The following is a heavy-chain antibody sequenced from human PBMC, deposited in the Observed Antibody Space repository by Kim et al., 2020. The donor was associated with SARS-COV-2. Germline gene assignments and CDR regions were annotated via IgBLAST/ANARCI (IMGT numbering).Heavy chain of an antibody. CDR3: TTEGFDFWSGSPDEY. Sequence: GGSLRLSCVGSGFTFKNAWMNWVRRALGKGLEWVGRMKSRLDGGTQDYAAPLRDRVTISRDDSTDTLYLQVHNLTPEDTAMYYCTTEGFDFWSGSPDEY. CDR2: MKSRLDGGTQ. D-gene: IGHD3-3*01. V-gene: IGHV3-15*05. J-gene: IGHJ1*01. CDR1: GFTFKNAW.